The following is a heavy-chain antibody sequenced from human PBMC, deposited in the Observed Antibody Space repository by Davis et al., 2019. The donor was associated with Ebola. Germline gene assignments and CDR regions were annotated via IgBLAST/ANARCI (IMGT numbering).Heavy chain of an antibody. J-gene: IGHJ5*02. Sequence: PSETLSLTCTVSGGSISSYYWSWIRQPPGKGLEWIGYIYYSGSTNYNPSLKSRVTISVDTSKNQFSLKLSSVTAADTAVYYCARDHIVVVPAASYNWFDPWGQGTLVTVSS. CDR2: IYYSGST. CDR1: GGSISSYY. V-gene: IGHV4-59*01. CDR3: ARDHIVVVPAASYNWFDP. D-gene: IGHD2-2*01.